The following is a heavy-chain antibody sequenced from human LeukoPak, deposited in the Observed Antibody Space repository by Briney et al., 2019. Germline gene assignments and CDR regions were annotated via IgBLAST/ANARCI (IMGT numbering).Heavy chain of an antibody. CDR2: XXXXGXX. Sequence: SQTLSLTCTVSXGXXXXXXXXXSXXXXXPXXXXEXXXXXXXXGXXYYNPXLKSRVTISVDTSKNHFSLKLSSVTAADTAVYYCARHXSELTLELRAARGYYYDMDVWGQGTTVTVSS. V-gene: IGHV4-31*03. D-gene: IGHD1-7*01. CDR1: XGXXXXXXXX. J-gene: IGHJ6*02. CDR3: ARHXSELTLELRAARGYYYDMDV.